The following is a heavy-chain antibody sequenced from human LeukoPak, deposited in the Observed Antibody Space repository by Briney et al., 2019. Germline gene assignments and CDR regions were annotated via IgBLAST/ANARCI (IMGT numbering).Heavy chain of an antibody. CDR2: ISSSGSTI. CDR1: GFTFSSYS. V-gene: IGHV3-48*01. J-gene: IGHJ4*02. CDR3: TTAAGYNYGQY. Sequence: GGSLRLSCAASGFTFSSYSMNWVRQAPGKGLEWVSYISSSGSTIYYADSMKGRFTISRDNAKNSLYLQMNSLRAEDTAIYYCTTAAGYNYGQYWGQGTLVTVSS. D-gene: IGHD5-18*01.